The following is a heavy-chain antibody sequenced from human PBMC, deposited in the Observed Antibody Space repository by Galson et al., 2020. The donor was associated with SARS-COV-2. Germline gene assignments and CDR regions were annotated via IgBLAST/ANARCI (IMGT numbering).Heavy chain of an antibody. D-gene: IGHD3-10*01. CDR3: AGASTGLLWFVELKPLGYYMDV. J-gene: IGHJ6*03. CDR2: INHSGST. CDR1: GGSFRGYY. Sequence: SETLSLTCAVYGGSFRGYYWSWIRQPPGKGLEWIGEINHSGSTNYNPSPKSRVTISVDTSKNQFSLKLSSVTAADTAVYYCAGASTGLLWFVELKPLGYYMDVWGKGTTVTVSS. V-gene: IGHV4-34*01.